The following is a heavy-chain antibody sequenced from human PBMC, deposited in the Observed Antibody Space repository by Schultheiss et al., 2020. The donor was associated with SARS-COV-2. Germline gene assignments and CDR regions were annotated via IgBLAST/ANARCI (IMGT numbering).Heavy chain of an antibody. D-gene: IGHD3-9*01. CDR2: ISAYNGNT. CDR3: ARDRYDILTGYQNPWYYYYYGMDV. J-gene: IGHJ6*02. V-gene: IGHV1-18*04. Sequence: ASVKVSCKASGYTFTGYYMHWVRQAPGQGLEWMGWISAYNGNTNYAQKLQGRVTMTTDTSTSTAYMELRSLRSDDTAVYYCARDRYDILTGYQNPWYYYYYGMDVWGQGTTVTVSS. CDR1: GYTFTGYY.